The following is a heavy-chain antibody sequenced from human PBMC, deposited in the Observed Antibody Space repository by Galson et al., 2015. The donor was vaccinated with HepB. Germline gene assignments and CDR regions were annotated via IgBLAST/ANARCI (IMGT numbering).Heavy chain of an antibody. CDR3: ARALGHYGDYAPRDY. V-gene: IGHV2-5*02. CDR1: GFSLSTRGVG. J-gene: IGHJ4*02. CDR2: IYWDDDR. Sequence: PALVKPTQTLTLTCTFSGFSLSTRGVGVGWVRQPPGKALEWLALIYWDDDRRYSPSLKNRLTITKGTSRTTRNQVVLTMTNIDPVDTATYYCARALGHYGDYAPRDYWGQGTLVTVSS. D-gene: IGHD4-17*01.